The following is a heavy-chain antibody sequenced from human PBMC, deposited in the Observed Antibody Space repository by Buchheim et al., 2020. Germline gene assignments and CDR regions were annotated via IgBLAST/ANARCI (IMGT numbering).Heavy chain of an antibody. CDR1: GFTFSSYA. D-gene: IGHD2-8*01. V-gene: IGHV3-30*04. CDR3: ARGLYSPYYGMDV. J-gene: IGHJ6*02. CDR2: ISYDGSNK. Sequence: QVQLVESGGGVVQPGRSLRLSCAASGFTFSSYAMHWVRQAPGKGLEWVAVISYDGSNKYYADSVKGRFTISRDNSKNTLYLQMNSLRAEDTAVYYCARGLYSPYYGMDVWGQGT.